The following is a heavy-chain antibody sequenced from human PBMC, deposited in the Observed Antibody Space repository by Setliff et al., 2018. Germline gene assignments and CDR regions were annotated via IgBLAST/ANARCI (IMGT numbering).Heavy chain of an antibody. CDR3: ARTGTYRYFDY. CDR1: GASISSGTYY. D-gene: IGHD1-1*01. CDR2: IHYRGTT. J-gene: IGHJ4*02. Sequence: SETLSLTCTVSGASISSGTYYWAWIRQPPGKGLEWIGRIHYRGTTYSNASLASRLTITVDTAKNQFSLKLTSVTAADTAVYYCARTGTYRYFDYWGQGTRVTVSS. V-gene: IGHV4-39*01.